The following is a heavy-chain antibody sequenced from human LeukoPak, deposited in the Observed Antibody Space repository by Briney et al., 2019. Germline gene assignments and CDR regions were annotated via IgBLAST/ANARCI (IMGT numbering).Heavy chain of an antibody. V-gene: IGHV4-39*02. D-gene: IGHD2-2*02. CDR1: GGSISSSSYY. Sequence: SETLSLTCTVSGGSISSSSYYWGWIRQPPGKGLEWIGSIYYSGSTYYNPSLKSRVTISVDTSKNQFSLKLSSVTAADTAVYYCARDGHCSSTSCYTGWFDPWGQGTLVTVSS. CDR2: IYYSGST. J-gene: IGHJ5*02. CDR3: ARDGHCSSTSCYTGWFDP.